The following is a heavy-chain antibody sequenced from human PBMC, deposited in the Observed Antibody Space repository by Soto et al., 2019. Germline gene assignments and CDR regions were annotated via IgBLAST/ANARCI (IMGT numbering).Heavy chain of an antibody. Sequence: SEILSLTCAVYGGSFSGYYWSWIRQPPGKGLEWIGEINHSGSTNYNPSLKSRVTISVDTSKNQFSLKLSSVTAADTAVYYCARVKGEAPYYMDVWGKGTTVTVSS. J-gene: IGHJ6*03. CDR1: GGSFSGYY. CDR2: INHSGST. V-gene: IGHV4-34*01. D-gene: IGHD3-16*01. CDR3: ARVKGEAPYYMDV.